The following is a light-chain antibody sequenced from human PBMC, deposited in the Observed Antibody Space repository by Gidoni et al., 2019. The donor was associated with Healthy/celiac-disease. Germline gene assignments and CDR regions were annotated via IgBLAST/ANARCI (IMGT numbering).Light chain of an antibody. J-gene: IGKJ2*02. CDR3: QQSYSTTRT. V-gene: IGKV1-39*01. Sequence: DTQITQPPSSLSASVGDRVTITCRASQSISSYLHWYQQKPGKAPKLLIYAASSLQSGVPSRFSSSGSGTDFTLTISSLQPEDFASYYCQQSYSTTRTFGQGTKVEIK. CDR1: QSISSY. CDR2: AAS.